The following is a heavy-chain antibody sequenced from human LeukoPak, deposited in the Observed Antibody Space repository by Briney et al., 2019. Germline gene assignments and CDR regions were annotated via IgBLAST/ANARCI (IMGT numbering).Heavy chain of an antibody. CDR3: VGEDYNILTGPGQGAFDV. D-gene: IGHD3-9*01. CDR1: GFTFSSYA. J-gene: IGHJ3*01. CDR2: ISGSGGST. Sequence: GGSLRLSCAASGFTFSSYAMSWVRQAPGKGLEWVSAISGSGGSTYYADSVKGRFTISRDSSKNTVYLQMNSLRAEDTAVYYCVGEDYNILTGPGQGAFDVWGQGTVVAVSS. V-gene: IGHV3-23*01.